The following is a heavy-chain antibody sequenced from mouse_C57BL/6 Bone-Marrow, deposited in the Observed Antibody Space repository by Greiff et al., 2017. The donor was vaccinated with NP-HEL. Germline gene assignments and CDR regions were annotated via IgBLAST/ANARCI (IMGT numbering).Heavy chain of an antibody. D-gene: IGHD1-1*01. Sequence: QVQLQQPGAELVRPGSSVKLSCKASGYTFTSYWMHWVKQRPIQGLEWIGNIDPSDSETHYNQKFKDKATLTVDKSSSTAYMQLSSLTSEDSAFYYCARSRVYYGSSYPFAYWGQGTLVTVSA. CDR3: ARSRVYYGSSYPFAY. CDR2: IDPSDSET. CDR1: GYTFTSYW. V-gene: IGHV1-52*01. J-gene: IGHJ3*01.